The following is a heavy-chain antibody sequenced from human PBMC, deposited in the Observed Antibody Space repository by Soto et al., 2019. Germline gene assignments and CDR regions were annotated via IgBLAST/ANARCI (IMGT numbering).Heavy chain of an antibody. CDR1: GGSISSSSYY. V-gene: IGHV4-39*01. Sequence: SETLSLTCTVSGGSISSSSYYWGWIRQPPGKRLEWIGSIYYSGSTYYNPSLKSRVTISVDTSKNHSSLKLSSVPAADTAVYYYASLPGGTIFGVVVYYFDYWGQGTLVTVSS. CDR2: IYYSGST. CDR3: ASLPGGTIFGVVVYYFDY. D-gene: IGHD3-3*02. J-gene: IGHJ4*02.